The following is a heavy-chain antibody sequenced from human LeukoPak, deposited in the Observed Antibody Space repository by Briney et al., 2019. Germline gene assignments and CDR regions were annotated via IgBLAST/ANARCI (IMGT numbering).Heavy chain of an antibody. CDR2: ITSGSSYI. J-gene: IGHJ4*02. D-gene: IGHD3-16*01. V-gene: IGHV3-21*01. Sequence: GGSLRLSCAASGFTFSSYNMNWVRQAPGKGLEWVSSITSGSSYIYYTDSVKGRFTISRDNAKNSLYLQMNSLRAEDTAVYYCVYDKVDYGDCWGQGTLVTVSS. CDR3: VYDKVDYGDC. CDR1: GFTFSSYN.